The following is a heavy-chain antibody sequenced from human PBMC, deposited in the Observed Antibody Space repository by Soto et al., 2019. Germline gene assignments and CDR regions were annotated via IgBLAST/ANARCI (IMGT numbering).Heavy chain of an antibody. D-gene: IGHD6-13*01. CDR1: GFTFSSYA. CDR3: ARGKQQLPFYYYYGMDV. V-gene: IGHV3-30-3*01. Sequence: GGSLRLSCAASGFTFSSYAMHWVRQAPGKGLEWVAVISYDGSNKYYADSVKGRFTISRDNSKNTLYLQMNSLRAEDTAVYYCARGKQQLPFYYYYGMDVWGQGTTVNVSS. J-gene: IGHJ6*01. CDR2: ISYDGSNK.